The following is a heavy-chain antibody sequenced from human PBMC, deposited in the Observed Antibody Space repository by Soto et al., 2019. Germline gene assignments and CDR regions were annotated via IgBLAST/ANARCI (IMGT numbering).Heavy chain of an antibody. V-gene: IGHV3-23*01. CDR3: EKDSVSYNGSYDAFYV. CDR1: GFTFSNYA. J-gene: IGHJ3*01. CDR2: LGGGDDI. D-gene: IGHD1-26*01. Sequence: GGSLRLSCEASGFTFSNYAMAWVRQAPGEGPEWVSNLGGGDDIFYADSVKGRFTISRDDSRNTLYLQMDNLRVEDTAKYLCEKDSVSYNGSYDAFYVWGQGTVGTVSS.